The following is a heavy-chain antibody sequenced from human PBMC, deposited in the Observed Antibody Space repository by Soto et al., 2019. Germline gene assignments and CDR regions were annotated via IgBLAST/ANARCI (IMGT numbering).Heavy chain of an antibody. CDR3: ARALTQYYFDG. J-gene: IGHJ4*02. Sequence: GGSLRLSCAASGFTFSDHYIDWVRQASGKGLEWVGRSRNKANSYTTEYAASVKGRFTISRDDSKNSLYLQMNSLKTDDTAVYDCARALTQYYFDGWGQGTQVNVAS. V-gene: IGHV3-72*01. CDR1: GFTFSDHY. CDR2: SRNKANSYTT.